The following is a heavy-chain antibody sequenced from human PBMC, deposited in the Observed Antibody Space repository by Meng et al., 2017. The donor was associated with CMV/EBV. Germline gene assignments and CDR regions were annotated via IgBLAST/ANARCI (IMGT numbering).Heavy chain of an antibody. J-gene: IGHJ3*02. D-gene: IGHD6-6*01. CDR2: IIPILGIA. Sequence: SVKVSCKASGYTFTGYYMHWVRQAPGQGLEWMGRIIPILGIANYAQKFQGRVTITADKSTSTAYMELSSLRSEDTAVYYCVLYSSSSADAFDIWGQGTMVTVSS. CDR1: GYTFTGYY. V-gene: IGHV1-69*02. CDR3: VLYSSSSADAFDI.